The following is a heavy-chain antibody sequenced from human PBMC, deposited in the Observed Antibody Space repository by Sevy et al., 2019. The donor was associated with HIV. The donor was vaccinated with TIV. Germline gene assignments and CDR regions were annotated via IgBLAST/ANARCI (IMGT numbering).Heavy chain of an antibody. V-gene: IGHV3-48*02. J-gene: IGHJ6*02. CDR3: ARDREEYYGSGSYYSPPLYYYGMDV. D-gene: IGHD3-10*01. CDR1: GFTFSSYS. Sequence: GGSLRLSCAASGFTFSSYSMNWVRQAPGKGLEWVSYISSSSSTIYYADSVKGRFTISRDNAKNSLSLQMNSLRDEDTAVYYCARDREEYYGSGSYYSPPLYYYGMDVWGQGTTVTVSS. CDR2: ISSSSSTI.